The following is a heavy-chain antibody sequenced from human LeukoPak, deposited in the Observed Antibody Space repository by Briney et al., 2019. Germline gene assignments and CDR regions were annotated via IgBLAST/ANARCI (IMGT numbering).Heavy chain of an antibody. CDR1: GDTFSIYG. CDR3: ARSMENVLSYYMDV. J-gene: IGHJ6*03. CDR2: IIPISGAA. Sequence: SVKVSCKAVGDTFSIYGISWVRQAPGQGLEWMGGIIPISGAAEYTQKFQGRVTITTDESTSAAYMELSSLRSDDTAVYYCARSMENVLSYYMDVWGEGTTVTVSS. D-gene: IGHD2-8*01. V-gene: IGHV1-69*05.